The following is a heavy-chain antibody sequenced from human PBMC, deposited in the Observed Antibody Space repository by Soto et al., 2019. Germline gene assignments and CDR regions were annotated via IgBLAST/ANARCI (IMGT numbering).Heavy chain of an antibody. CDR1: GFTFSRYG. CDR2: ISSTTSYV. CDR3: ARDPSEGRVGNWFES. Sequence: GGSLRLSCAASGFTFSRYGMNWLRQAPGKGLEWVASISSTTSYVYYADSVKGRFSTSRDNAKNILYLEMYALRTEDAAVYYCARDPSEGRVGNWFESWGQGTLVTVSS. J-gene: IGHJ5*01. V-gene: IGHV3-21*06. D-gene: IGHD2-2*01.